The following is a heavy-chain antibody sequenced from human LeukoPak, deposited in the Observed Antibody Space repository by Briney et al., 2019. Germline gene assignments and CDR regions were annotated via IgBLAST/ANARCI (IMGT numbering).Heavy chain of an antibody. CDR3: ARGYTCGY. D-gene: IGHD5-18*01. V-gene: IGHV3-7*04. CDR2: IKEDGSEI. Sequence: GGSLRLSCADSGFTFSSYWMSWVRQAPGKGLEWVANIKEDGSEINYADSVRGRFTISRDNAKNSLYLQMNSLRAEDTAVYYCARGYTCGYWGQGTLVIVSS. CDR1: GFTFSSYW. J-gene: IGHJ4*02.